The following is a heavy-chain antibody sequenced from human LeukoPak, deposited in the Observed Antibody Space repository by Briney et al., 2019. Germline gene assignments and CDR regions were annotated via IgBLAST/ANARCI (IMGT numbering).Heavy chain of an antibody. V-gene: IGHV4-34*01. CDR1: GGSFSGYY. CDR2: INHSGST. Sequence: SETLSLTCAVSGGSFSGYYWSWIRQPPGKGLEWIGEINHSGSTNYNPSLKSRVTISVDTSNNQFSLKLSSVTAADTAVYYCARGLFSDNDSSGDAFDIWGQGTMVTVSS. D-gene: IGHD3-22*01. CDR3: ARGLFSDNDSSGDAFDI. J-gene: IGHJ3*02.